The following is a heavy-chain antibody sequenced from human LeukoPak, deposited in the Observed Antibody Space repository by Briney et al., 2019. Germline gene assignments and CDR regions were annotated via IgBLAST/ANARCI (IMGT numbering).Heavy chain of an antibody. CDR2: ISGSGGST. J-gene: IGHJ6*02. D-gene: IGHD1-26*01. V-gene: IGHV3-23*01. Sequence: GGSLRLSCAASGFTFSSYAMSWVRQAPGKGLGWVSAISGSGGSTYYADSVKGRFTISRDNSKNTLYLQMNSLRAEDTAVYYCARRPVGATPSWEDYYYYGMDVWGQGTTVTVSS. CDR3: ARRPVGATPSWEDYYYYGMDV. CDR1: GFTFSSYA.